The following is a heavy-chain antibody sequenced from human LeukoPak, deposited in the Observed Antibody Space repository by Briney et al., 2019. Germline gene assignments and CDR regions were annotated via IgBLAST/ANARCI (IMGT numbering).Heavy chain of an antibody. D-gene: IGHD3-9*01. Sequence: PSETLSLTCTVSGASVSGSDSNWGWVRQPPGKGLEWIGNVYYSGSTAYNPSLKSRVTMSVDTSKNQFSLKTTSVTAADTAVYYCTRLSKGRYFDYIFDYWGQGTLVTVSS. V-gene: IGHV4-39*01. J-gene: IGHJ4*02. CDR1: GASVSGSDSN. CDR2: VYYSGST. CDR3: TRLSKGRYFDYIFDY.